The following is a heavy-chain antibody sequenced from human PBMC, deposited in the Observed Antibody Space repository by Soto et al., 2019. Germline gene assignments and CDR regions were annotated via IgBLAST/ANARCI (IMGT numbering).Heavy chain of an antibody. CDR3: AKATSSGYCGGDCYSAYFQH. D-gene: IGHD2-21*01. CDR2: ISGSGGST. J-gene: IGHJ1*01. CDR1: GFTFSSYA. Sequence: GGSLRLSCAASGFTFSSYAMSWVRQAPGKGLEWVSAISGSGGSTYYADSVKGRFTISRDNSKNTLYLQMNSLRAEDTAVYHCAKATSSGYCGGDCYSAYFQHWGQGT. V-gene: IGHV3-23*01.